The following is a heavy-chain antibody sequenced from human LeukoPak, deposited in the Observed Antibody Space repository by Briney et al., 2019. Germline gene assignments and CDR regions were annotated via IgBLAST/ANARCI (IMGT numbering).Heavy chain of an antibody. CDR3: AREGRGYYGDFDF. CDR1: GFTFCEYD. D-gene: IGHD3-22*01. Sequence: GGSLRLSRSASGFTFCEYDMNWIREARGKGVEWVAYIRNNGSTLYDADSVRGPFTISRDNAEKSLYLQMNSLRAEDTAVYYCAREGRGYYGDFDFWGQGTLVTVSS. J-gene: IGHJ4*02. CDR2: IRNNGSTL. V-gene: IGHV3-11*01.